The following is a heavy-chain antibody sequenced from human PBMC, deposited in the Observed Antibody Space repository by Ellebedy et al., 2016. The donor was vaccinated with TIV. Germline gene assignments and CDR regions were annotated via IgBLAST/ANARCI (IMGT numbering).Heavy chain of an antibody. CDR2: ISPYSGNT. CDR1: GYTFSSYG. Sequence: ASVKVSCXASGYTFSSYGISWVRQAPGQGLEWVGWISPYSGNTNYAQNLQGRVTMTTDTSTITAYMELKSLRFDDTAVYYCARGGPYYDSGGYIYYFDYWGQGSLVTVSS. J-gene: IGHJ4*02. CDR3: ARGGPYYDSGGYIYYFDY. D-gene: IGHD3-22*01. V-gene: IGHV1-18*01.